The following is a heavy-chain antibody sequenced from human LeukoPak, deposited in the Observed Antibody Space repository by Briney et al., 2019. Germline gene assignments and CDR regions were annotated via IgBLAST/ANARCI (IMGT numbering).Heavy chain of an antibody. CDR3: AKDYYYETSAFPDY. Sequence: GGSLRLSCAASGFTFSSYGVHWVRQAPGKGLEWVAAISHDGSDKYYADSVKGRFTISRDNSKNTLYLQMNSLKPEDTAVYYCAKDYYYETSAFPDYWGQGALVTISS. V-gene: IGHV3-30*18. CDR1: GFTFSSYG. CDR2: ISHDGSDK. D-gene: IGHD3-22*01. J-gene: IGHJ4*02.